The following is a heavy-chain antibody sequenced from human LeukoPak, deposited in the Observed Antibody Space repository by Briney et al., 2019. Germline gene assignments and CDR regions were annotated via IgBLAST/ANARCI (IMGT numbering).Heavy chain of an antibody. CDR3: AKGNIEYSSSFYYYYMDV. D-gene: IGHD6-6*01. V-gene: IGHV3-23*01. Sequence: GGSLRLSCAASGFTFSSYAMSWVRQAPGKGLEWVSAISGSGGSTYYADSVKGRFTISRDNFKNTLYLQMNSLRAEDTAVYYCAKGNIEYSSSFYYYYMDVWGKGTTVTVSS. CDR2: ISGSGGST. J-gene: IGHJ6*03. CDR1: GFTFSSYA.